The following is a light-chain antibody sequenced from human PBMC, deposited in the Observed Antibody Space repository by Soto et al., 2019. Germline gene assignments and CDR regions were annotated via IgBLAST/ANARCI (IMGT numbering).Light chain of an antibody. Sequence: NFMLTQPHSVSESPGKTVTISCTRSSGSIASNYVQWYQQRPGSAPTTVTYEDNQRPSGVRDRFSGSIDSSSNSASLTISGLKTEDEADDYCQSYDSSSVVFGGGTKLPVL. J-gene: IGLJ2*01. CDR2: EDN. V-gene: IGLV6-57*04. CDR3: QSYDSSSVV. CDR1: SGSIASNY.